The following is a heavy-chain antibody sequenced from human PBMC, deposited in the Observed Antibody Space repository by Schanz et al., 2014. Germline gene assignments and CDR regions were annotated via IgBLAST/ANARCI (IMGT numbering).Heavy chain of an antibody. J-gene: IGHJ4*02. CDR3: ARGVRIDY. Sequence: EVQLLESGGGLVQPGGSLRLSCIGSGFTFRSYALGWFRQAPGKGLEWVSITYSGGSTYYADSVKGRFTISRDNSKNTLYLQMNSLTAEDTAVYYCARGVRIDYWGQGTLVTDSS. CDR1: GFTFRSYA. D-gene: IGHD3-3*01. CDR2: TYSGGST. V-gene: IGHV3-66*01.